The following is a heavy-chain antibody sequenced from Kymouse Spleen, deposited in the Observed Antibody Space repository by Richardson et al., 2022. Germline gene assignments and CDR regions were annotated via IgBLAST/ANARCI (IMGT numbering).Heavy chain of an antibody. D-gene: IGHD3-3*01. J-gene: IGHJ5*02. V-gene: IGHV3-73*02. Sequence: EVQLVESGGGLVQPGGSLKLSCAASGFTFSGSAMHWVRQASGKGLEWVGRIRSKANSYATAYAASVKGRFTISRDDSKNTAYLQMNSLKTEDTAVYYCTALYYDFWSGYSNWFDPWGQGTLVTVSS. CDR2: IRSKANSYAT. CDR1: GFTFSGSA. CDR3: TALYYDFWSGYSNWFDP.